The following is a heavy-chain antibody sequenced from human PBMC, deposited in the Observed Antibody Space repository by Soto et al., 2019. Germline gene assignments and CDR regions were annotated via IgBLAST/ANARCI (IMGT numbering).Heavy chain of an antibody. CDR3: ARERYGDY. J-gene: IGHJ4*02. Sequence: QVHLVQSGAEVKKPGASVKVSCKCSGYTFTSYGITWVRQAPGQGLEWMGWISAHNGNTDYAQKLQGRVTVTRDTSTSTAYMELRSLRSDDTAVYYCARERYGDYWGQGALVTVSS. CDR2: ISAHNGNT. V-gene: IGHV1-18*01. CDR1: GYTFTSYG. D-gene: IGHD1-1*01.